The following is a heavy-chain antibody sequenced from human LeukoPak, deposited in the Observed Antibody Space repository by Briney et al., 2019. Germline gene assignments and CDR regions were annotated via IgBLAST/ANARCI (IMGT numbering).Heavy chain of an antibody. V-gene: IGHV3-21*01. Sequence: GGSLRLSCAASGFTFSMYAMHWVRRAPGKGLEWVSSISSSSSYIYYADSVKGRFTISRDNAKNSLYLQMNSLRAEDTAVYYCARDKYYGSGSFEFDPWGQGTLVTVSS. J-gene: IGHJ5*02. CDR3: ARDKYYGSGSFEFDP. CDR2: ISSSSSYI. D-gene: IGHD3-10*01. CDR1: GFTFSMYA.